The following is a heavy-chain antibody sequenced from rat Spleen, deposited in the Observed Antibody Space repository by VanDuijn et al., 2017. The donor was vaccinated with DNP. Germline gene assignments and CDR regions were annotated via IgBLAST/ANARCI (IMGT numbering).Heavy chain of an antibody. CDR1: GFTFSDYA. J-gene: IGHJ2*01. CDR2: VTYDGRTT. CDR3: ARTPYSSYRCYFDY. D-gene: IGHD1-2*01. V-gene: IGHV5-17*01. Sequence: EVQLVESGGGLVQPGRSLKLSCAASGFTFSDYAMAWVRQAPKRGLEWVATVTYDGRTTYYRDSVKGRFTISRDNAKNTLYLQMDSLRSADTATYYCARTPYSSYRCYFDYWGQGVMVTVSS.